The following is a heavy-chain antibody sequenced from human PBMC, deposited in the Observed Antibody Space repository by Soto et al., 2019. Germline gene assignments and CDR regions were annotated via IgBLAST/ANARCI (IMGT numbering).Heavy chain of an antibody. V-gene: IGHV3-7*04. CDR1: ESTVSRDW. D-gene: IGHD1-26*01. J-gene: IGHJ4*02. Sequence: EVHLVESGGGLVQTGGSLRLSCAIFESTVSRDWMNWVRQAPGKGLEWVAHINQDGSEKYYVDSVKGRFTISRDNAKKSVYLKMNSLSLADTAMYYCSGGVGDAFWGQGSLVTVSS. CDR2: INQDGSEK. CDR3: SGGVGDAF.